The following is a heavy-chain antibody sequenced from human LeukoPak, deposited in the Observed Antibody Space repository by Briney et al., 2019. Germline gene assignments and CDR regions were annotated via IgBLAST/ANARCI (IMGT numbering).Heavy chain of an antibody. J-gene: IGHJ6*03. CDR3: ARDQGASMVRGVIYYMDV. CDR2: ISSSGSTI. D-gene: IGHD3-10*01. CDR1: GFTFSSYE. V-gene: IGHV3-48*03. Sequence: GGSLRLSCAASGFTFSSYEMNWVRQAPGKGLEWVSYISSSGSTIYYADSVKGRFTISRDNAKNSLYLQMNSLRAEDTAVYYCARDQGASMVRGVIYYMDVWGKGTTVTISS.